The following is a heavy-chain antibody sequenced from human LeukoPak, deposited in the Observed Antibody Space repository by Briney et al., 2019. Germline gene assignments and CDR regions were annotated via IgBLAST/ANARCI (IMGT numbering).Heavy chain of an antibody. Sequence: GGSLRLSCAASGFTFSSYGMHWVRQAPGKGLEWVAFIRYDGSNKYYADSVKGRFTISRDNSKNTLYLQMNSLRAEDTAVYYCAKDAIAYCSGGSCYYFDYWGQGTLVTVSS. J-gene: IGHJ4*02. CDR3: AKDAIAYCSGGSCYYFDY. V-gene: IGHV3-30*02. CDR2: IRYDGSNK. CDR1: GFTFSSYG. D-gene: IGHD2-15*01.